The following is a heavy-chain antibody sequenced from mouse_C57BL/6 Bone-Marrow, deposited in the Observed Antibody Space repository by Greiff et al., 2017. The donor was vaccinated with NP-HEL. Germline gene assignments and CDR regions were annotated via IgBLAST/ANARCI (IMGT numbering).Heavy chain of an antibody. CDR2: IDPENGDT. D-gene: IGHD2-1*01. Sequence: VQLKHSGAELVRPGASVKLSCTASGFNIKDDYMHWVKQRPEQGLEWIGWIDPENGDTEYASKFQGKATITADTSSNTAYLQLSSLTSEDTAIYYCTEGYYGNYDFAYWGQGTLVTVSA. J-gene: IGHJ3*01. CDR3: TEGYYGNYDFAY. V-gene: IGHV14-4*01. CDR1: GFNIKDDY.